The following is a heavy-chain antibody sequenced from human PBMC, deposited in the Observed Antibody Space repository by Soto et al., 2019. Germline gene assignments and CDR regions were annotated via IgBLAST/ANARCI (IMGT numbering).Heavy chain of an antibody. D-gene: IGHD6-19*01. CDR1: GGSISSSSYY. V-gene: IGHV4-39*02. CDR3: ARERYRSGLNWFDP. J-gene: IGHJ5*02. Sequence: SETLSLTCTVSGGSISSSSYYWGWIRQPPGKGLEWIGSIYYSGSTYYNPSLKSRVTISVDTSKNQFSLKLSSVTAADTAVYYCARERYRSGLNWFDPWGQGTPVTVSS. CDR2: IYYSGST.